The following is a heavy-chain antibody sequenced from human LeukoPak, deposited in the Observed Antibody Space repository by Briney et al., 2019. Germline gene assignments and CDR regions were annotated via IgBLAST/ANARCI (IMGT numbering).Heavy chain of an antibody. CDR2: ISSNGGST. J-gene: IGHJ4*02. Sequence: PGGSLRLSCAASGFTFSSYAMHWVRQAPGKGLEYVSAISSNGGSTYYANSVKGRFTISRDNSKNTLYLQMGSLRAEDTAVYYCARRQVAGPFDYWGQGTLVTVSS. CDR1: GFTFSSYA. V-gene: IGHV3-64*01. D-gene: IGHD6-19*01. CDR3: ARRQVAGPFDY.